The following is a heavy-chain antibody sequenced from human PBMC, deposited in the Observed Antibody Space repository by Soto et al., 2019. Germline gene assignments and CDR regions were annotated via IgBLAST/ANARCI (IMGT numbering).Heavy chain of an antibody. V-gene: IGHV1-18*01. Sequence: GPSVKVSCKTSGYTFSTSGISWVRQAPGQGLEWVGWIRPDNGNRKSAQRLQGRVTLTTDTSASTAYMELRSLTSDDTAMYYCASDTESNRYNDWGQGTLATVSS. CDR2: IRPDNGNR. CDR1: GYTFSTSG. J-gene: IGHJ1*01. CDR3: ASDTESNRYND. D-gene: IGHD1-20*01.